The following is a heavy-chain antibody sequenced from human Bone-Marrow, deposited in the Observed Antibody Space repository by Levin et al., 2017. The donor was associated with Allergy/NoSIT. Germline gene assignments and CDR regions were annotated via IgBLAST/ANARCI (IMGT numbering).Heavy chain of an antibody. Sequence: GGSLRLSCIASGFSFGDYALSWFRQAPGKGLEWVGFSRSKAYGGTTEYAASVNGRFIISRDDSKSIAYLQMNSLKSEDTAVYYCNSHYDILSGYSMQPFDYWGQGTLVTVSS. CDR2: SRSKAYGGTT. J-gene: IGHJ4*02. D-gene: IGHD3-9*01. V-gene: IGHV3-49*03. CDR3: NSHYDILSGYSMQPFDY. CDR1: GFSFGDYA.